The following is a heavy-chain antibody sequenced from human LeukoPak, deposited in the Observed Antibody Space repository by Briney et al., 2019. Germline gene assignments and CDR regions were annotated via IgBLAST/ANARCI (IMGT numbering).Heavy chain of an antibody. CDR3: ARHYYDRSDSYSFDY. J-gene: IGHJ4*02. V-gene: IGHV4-59*08. D-gene: IGHD3-22*01. CDR1: GGSISGYY. CDR2: IFSSGST. Sequence: PSETLPLTCTVSGGSISGYYWSWIRQPPGKGLEGIGYIFSSGSTNYNPSLKSRVTISEDTSVNQFSLKLSSVTAADTAVYYCARHYYDRSDSYSFDYWGQGTLVTVSS.